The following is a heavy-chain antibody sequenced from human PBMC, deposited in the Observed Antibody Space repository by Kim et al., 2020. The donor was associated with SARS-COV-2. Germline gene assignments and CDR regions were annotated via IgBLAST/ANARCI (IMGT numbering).Heavy chain of an antibody. V-gene: IGHV4-59*01. J-gene: IGHJ4*02. CDR3: ARVIVGAYYYGDY. CDR1: GGSISSYY. Sequence: SETLSLTCTVSGGSISSYYCSWIWQRPGKGLEWIGYIYYCGSTNYNHSLKSRVTISVDTSKNQFSLTLSSVTAADTAVYYCARVIVGAYYYGDYWGQRTLVTVSS. CDR2: IYYCGST. D-gene: IGHD1-26*01.